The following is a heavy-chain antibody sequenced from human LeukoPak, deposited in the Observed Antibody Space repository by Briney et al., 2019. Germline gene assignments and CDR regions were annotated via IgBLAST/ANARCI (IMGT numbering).Heavy chain of an antibody. D-gene: IGHD6-19*01. CDR2: IYYSGSS. V-gene: IGHV4-30-4*08. Sequence: ASETLSLTCAVSGGSISSDYYYWSWIRQPPGKGLEYIGYIYYSGSSYSNPSLKSRITMSMDTSKNHFSLKLSSVTAADTAVYYCATEIAVAGVGFDYWARETSSPSPQ. J-gene: IGHJ4*02. CDR3: ATEIAVAGVGFDY. CDR1: GGSISSDYYY.